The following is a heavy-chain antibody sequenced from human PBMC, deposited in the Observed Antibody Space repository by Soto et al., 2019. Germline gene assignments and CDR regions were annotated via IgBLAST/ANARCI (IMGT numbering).Heavy chain of an antibody. V-gene: IGHV4-59*08. D-gene: IGHD3-16*01. Sequence: PSETLSLTCTVSGGSISSYYWSWIRQPPGKGLEWIGYIYYSGSTNYNPSLKSRVTISVDTSKNQFSLKLSSVTAADTAVYYCGRHLGRIRRRYNWFDPWGQGTLVTVSS. CDR2: IYYSGST. CDR1: GGSISSYY. CDR3: GRHLGRIRRRYNWFDP. J-gene: IGHJ5*02.